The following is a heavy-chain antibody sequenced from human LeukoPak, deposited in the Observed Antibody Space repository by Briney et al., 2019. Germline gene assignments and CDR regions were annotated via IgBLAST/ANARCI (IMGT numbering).Heavy chain of an antibody. V-gene: IGHV4-39*01. CDR3: ARHPTVALMFDY. J-gene: IGHJ4*02. CDR2: IYYSGST. D-gene: IGHD4-11*01. CDR1: GGSNSSSSYY. Sequence: SETLSLTCTVSGGSNSSSSYYWGWIRQPPGKGLEWIGSIYYSGSTYYNPSLKSRVTISVDTSKNQFSLKLSSVTAADTAVYYCARHPTVALMFDYWGQGALVTVSS.